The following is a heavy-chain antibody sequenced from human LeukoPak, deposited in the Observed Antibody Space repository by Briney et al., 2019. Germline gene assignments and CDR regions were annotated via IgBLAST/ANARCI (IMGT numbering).Heavy chain of an antibody. CDR2: IIPIFGTA. Sequence: RASVKVSCKASGGTFSSYAISWLRQAPGQGLEWMGGIIPIFGTANYAQKFQGRVTITTDVSTSTAYMELSSLRSKDTAVYYCARFKSPYDFWSGYYTRHAYYMDVWGKGTTVTVSS. CDR1: GGTFSSYA. V-gene: IGHV1-69*05. CDR3: ARFKSPYDFWSGYYTRHAYYMDV. D-gene: IGHD3-3*01. J-gene: IGHJ6*03.